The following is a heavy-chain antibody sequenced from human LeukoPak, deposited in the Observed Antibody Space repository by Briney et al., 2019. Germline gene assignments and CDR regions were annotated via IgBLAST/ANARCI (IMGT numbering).Heavy chain of an antibody. J-gene: IGHJ4*02. CDR2: ISSNGGTT. Sequence: GGSLRLSCSASGFTVSSYVMYWVRQAPGKGLEYVSVISSNGGTTYYADSVRGRLTISRDTSKNSLYLQMSSLRAEDTAVYYCVKDVHCSSTSCVDYWGQGTLVTVSS. CDR1: GFTVSSYV. V-gene: IGHV3-64D*09. CDR3: VKDVHCSSTSCVDY. D-gene: IGHD2-2*01.